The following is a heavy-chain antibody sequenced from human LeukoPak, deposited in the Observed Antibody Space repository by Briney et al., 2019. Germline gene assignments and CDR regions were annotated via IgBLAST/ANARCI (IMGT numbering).Heavy chain of an antibody. Sequence: PGGSLRLSCAASVFTVSSNYMSWVRQAPGKGLEWVSVIYSGGSTYYADSVKGRFTISRDNSKNTLYLQMNSLRAEDTAVYYCARGWATVTHLQHRGQGTLVTVSS. CDR1: VFTVSSNY. CDR2: IYSGGST. CDR3: ARGWATVTHLQH. J-gene: IGHJ1*01. V-gene: IGHV3-53*01. D-gene: IGHD4-17*01.